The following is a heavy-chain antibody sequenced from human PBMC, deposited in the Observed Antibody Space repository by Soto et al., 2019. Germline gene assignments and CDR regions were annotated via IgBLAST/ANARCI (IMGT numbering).Heavy chain of an antibody. D-gene: IGHD5-12*01. CDR1: GGTFSSYT. V-gene: IGHV1-69*02. CDR2: IIPILGIA. CDR3: ARKYSGYDYYYYGMDV. J-gene: IGHJ6*02. Sequence: QVQLVQSGAEVKKPGSSVKVSCKASGGTFSSYTISWVRQAPGQGLEWMGRIIPILGIANYAQKFQGRVTITADKSTRTACMELSSLRSEDTAVYYCARKYSGYDYYYYGMDVWGQGTTVTVSS.